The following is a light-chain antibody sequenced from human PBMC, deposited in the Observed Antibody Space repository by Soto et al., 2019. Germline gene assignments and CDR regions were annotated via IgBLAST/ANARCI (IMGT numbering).Light chain of an antibody. CDR2: AAS. V-gene: IGKV1-27*01. J-gene: IGKJ1*01. CDR3: QNYNSAPRT. CDR1: QGISND. Sequence: DIQMTQSPSSLSASIGDIVTISCRASQGISNDLAWYQQKPGKVPYLLIYAASTSHSGVPSRFRGSGSGTDCTLTISSLQPEDVATYYCQNYNSAPRTFGQGTKVDIK.